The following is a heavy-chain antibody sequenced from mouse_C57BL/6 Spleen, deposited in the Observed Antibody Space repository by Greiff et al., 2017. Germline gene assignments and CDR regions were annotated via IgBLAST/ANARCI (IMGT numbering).Heavy chain of an antibody. D-gene: IGHD1-1*02. Sequence: EVQVVESEGGLVQPGSSMKLSCTASGFTFSDYYMAWVRQVPEKGLEWVANINYDGSSTYYLDSLKSRFIISRDNATNILYLQMSSLKSEDTATYYCARAGGTDYFDYWGQGTTLTVSS. CDR3: ARAGGTDYFDY. CDR1: GFTFSDYY. CDR2: INYDGSST. V-gene: IGHV5-16*01. J-gene: IGHJ2*01.